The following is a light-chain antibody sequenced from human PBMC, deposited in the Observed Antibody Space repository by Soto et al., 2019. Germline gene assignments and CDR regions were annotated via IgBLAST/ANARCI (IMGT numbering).Light chain of an antibody. V-gene: IGKV1-39*02. CDR2: AAS. CDR1: QPIDTS. J-gene: IGKJ2*01. Sequence: DIQMTQAPSSPSASVGDRVTITCRASQPIDTSLNWYQQKPGNAPRLLIYAASSLQSGVPLRFSGSGSGTDFALTISRLEPEDFAVYYCQHYGSSPYPFGQGTKVEIK. CDR3: QHYGSSPYP.